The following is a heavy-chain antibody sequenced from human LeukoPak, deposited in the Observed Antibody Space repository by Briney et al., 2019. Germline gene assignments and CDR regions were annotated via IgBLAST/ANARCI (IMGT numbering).Heavy chain of an antibody. Sequence: SETLSLTCAVYGGSFSGYYWSWIRQPPGKGLEWIAYISDIESINYNPSLKSRVTISLDTSKNQFSLKLSSVTAADTAVYYCAGHHPRNTVDFWGQGTLVTVSS. V-gene: IGHV4-59*08. CDR3: AGHHPRNTVDF. CDR2: ISDIESI. J-gene: IGHJ4*02. CDR1: GGSFSGYY. D-gene: IGHD2/OR15-2a*01.